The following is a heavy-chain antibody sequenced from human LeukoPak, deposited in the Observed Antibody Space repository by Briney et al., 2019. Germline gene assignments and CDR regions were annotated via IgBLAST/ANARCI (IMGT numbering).Heavy chain of an antibody. CDR3: AKDFRRWSFDY. CDR2: ISGSGGSR. CDR1: GFTFSSYA. Sequence: LPGGSLRLSCAASGFTFSSYAMSWVRQAPGKGLEWVSAISGSGGSRYYADSVKGRFTISRDNYKDTLYLQMNSLRAEDSAVYYCAKDFRRWSFDYWGQGILVTVSS. V-gene: IGHV3-23*01. D-gene: IGHD4-23*01. J-gene: IGHJ4*02.